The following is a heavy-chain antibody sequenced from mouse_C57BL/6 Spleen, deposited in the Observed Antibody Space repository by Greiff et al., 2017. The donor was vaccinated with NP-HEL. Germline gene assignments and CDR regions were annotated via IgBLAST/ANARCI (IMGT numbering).Heavy chain of an antibody. CDR3: ARGRNDGYYWYFDV. CDR2: ISDGGSYT. CDR1: GFTFSSYA. V-gene: IGHV5-4*03. J-gene: IGHJ1*03. Sequence: EVKLVESGGGLVKPGGSLKLSCAASGFTFSSYAMSWVRQTPEKRLEWVATISDGGSYTYYPDNVKGRFTISRDNAKNNLYLQMSHLKSEDTAMYYCARGRNDGYYWYFDVWGTGTTVTVSS. D-gene: IGHD2-3*01.